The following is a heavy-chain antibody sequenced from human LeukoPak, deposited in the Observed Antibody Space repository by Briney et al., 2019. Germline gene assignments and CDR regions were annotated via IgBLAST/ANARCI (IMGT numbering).Heavy chain of an antibody. V-gene: IGHV3-48*01. D-gene: IGHD3-22*01. CDR1: GFMFGNHG. CDR3: ARDADTSSRYSRFDY. J-gene: IGHJ4*02. Sequence: PGGSLRLSCEGSGFMFGNHGLIWVRQAPGKGLYWLSFSGPSGGTRLYADSVKGRFIVSRDNSKNTLYLQMDSLRAEDTAVYYCARDADTSSRYSRFDYWGQGILVTVSS. CDR2: SGPSGGTR.